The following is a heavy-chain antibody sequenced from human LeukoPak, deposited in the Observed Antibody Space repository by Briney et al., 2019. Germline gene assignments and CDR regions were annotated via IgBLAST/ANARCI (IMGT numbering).Heavy chain of an antibody. J-gene: IGHJ4*02. CDR1: GFPFSSYS. D-gene: IGHD5-18*01. Sequence: GSLRLSCAASGFPFSSYSMTWVRQAPGKGLEWVANIKPDGTTKFYVDSVKGRFTISRDNALNSLYLQMNSLRAEDTAVYYCAREGYSYGPFDYWGQGTLVTVSS. CDR3: AREGYSYGPFDY. CDR2: IKPDGTTK. V-gene: IGHV3-7*03.